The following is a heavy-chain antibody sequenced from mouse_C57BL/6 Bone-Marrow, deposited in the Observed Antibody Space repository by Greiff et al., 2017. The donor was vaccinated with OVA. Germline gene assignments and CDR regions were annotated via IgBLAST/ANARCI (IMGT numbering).Heavy chain of an antibody. CDR2: ISSGGSYT. D-gene: IGHD2-5*01. CDR3: ARLYSNYVGWFAY. CDR1: GFTFSSYG. V-gene: IGHV5-6*01. Sequence: EVMLVESGGDLVKPGGSLKLSCAASGFTFSSYGMSLVRQTPDKRLEWVATISSGGSYTYYPDSVKGRFTISRDNDKNTLDLQMSSVKSEDTAMYYCARLYSNYVGWFAYWGKGTLVTVSA. J-gene: IGHJ3*01.